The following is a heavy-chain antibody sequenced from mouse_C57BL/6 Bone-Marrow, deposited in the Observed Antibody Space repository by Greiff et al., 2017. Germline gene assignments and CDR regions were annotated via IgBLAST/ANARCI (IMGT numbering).Heavy chain of an antibody. D-gene: IGHD2-3*01. CDR3: AGGVYDCYYVPPTDFDY. Sequence: QVQLQQSGAELARPGASVKLSCKASGYTFTSYGISWVKQRTGQGLEWIGEIYPRSGNTYYNEKFKGKATLTADKSSSTAYMELRSLTSEDSAVYFCAGGVYDCYYVPPTDFDYWGQGTTLTVSS. J-gene: IGHJ2*01. CDR2: IYPRSGNT. V-gene: IGHV1-81*01. CDR1: GYTFTSYG.